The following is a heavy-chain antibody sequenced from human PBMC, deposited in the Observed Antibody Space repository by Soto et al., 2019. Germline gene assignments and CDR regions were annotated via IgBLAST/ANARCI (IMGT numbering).Heavy chain of an antibody. CDR1: GYTFTDHY. Sequence: QAQLVQSGAEVKKPGASVKVSCEASGYTFTDHYVHWVRQAPGQGLEWMGWVNPNTAGTIYAQKFHGRVTMTSDTSITTAYMEITSLRSDDTALYYCACIDSGAYDGNGLDVWGQGTLVTVSS. V-gene: IGHV1-2*02. CDR3: ACIDSGAYDGNGLDV. D-gene: IGHD3-22*01. J-gene: IGHJ1*01. CDR2: VNPNTAGT.